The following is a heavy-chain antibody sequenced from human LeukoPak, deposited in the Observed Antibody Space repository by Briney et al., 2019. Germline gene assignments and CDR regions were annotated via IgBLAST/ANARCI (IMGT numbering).Heavy chain of an antibody. V-gene: IGHV4-59*01. CDR1: GGSISSYY. CDR2: IYYSGTT. D-gene: IGHD3-10*01. Sequence: SETLSPTCTVSGGSISSYYWSWIRQPPGKGLEWIACIYYSGTTNYNPSLKSRVTISVGTSKNQFSLKLSSVTAADTAVYYCARGYGSGSYPFDYWGQGTLVTVSS. J-gene: IGHJ4*02. CDR3: ARGYGSGSYPFDY.